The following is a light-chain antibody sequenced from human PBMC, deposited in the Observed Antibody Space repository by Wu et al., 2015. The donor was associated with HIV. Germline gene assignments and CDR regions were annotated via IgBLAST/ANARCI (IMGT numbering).Light chain of an antibody. Sequence: EIVLTQSPGTLSLSPGERATLSCRASQSVSSSYLAWYQQKPGQAPRLLIYGASSRATGIPDRFSGSGSGTDFTLTISSLQPDDCATYYCQQYDSYSHSFGQGTNRGDQT. CDR1: QSVSSSY. V-gene: IGKV3-20*01. J-gene: IGKJ2*03. CDR3: QQYDSYSHS. CDR2: GAS.